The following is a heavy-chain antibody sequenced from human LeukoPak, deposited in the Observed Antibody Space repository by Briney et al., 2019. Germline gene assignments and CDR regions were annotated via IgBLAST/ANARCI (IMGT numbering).Heavy chain of an antibody. J-gene: IGHJ4*02. D-gene: IGHD5-18*01. CDR1: GGSLSSSSYY. Sequence: SETLSLTCTVSGGSLSSSSYYWGWIRQPPGKGLEWIGSISYSGSTYYNPSLKSRVTISVDTSKNQFSLKLSSVTAADTAVYYCGYSYGYRWYFDYWAREPWSPSPQ. CDR3: GYSYGYRWYFDY. CDR2: ISYSGST. V-gene: IGHV4-39*07.